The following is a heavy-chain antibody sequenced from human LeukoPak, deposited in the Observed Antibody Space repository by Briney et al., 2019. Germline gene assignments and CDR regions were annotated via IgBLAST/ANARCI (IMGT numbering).Heavy chain of an antibody. D-gene: IGHD2-15*01. CDR1: VFTFSSYG. J-gene: IGHJ4*02. CDR2: ISYDGSNK. Sequence: GGSLRLSCAPSVFTFSSYGMHWVRQAPDKGLEWVAVISYDGSNKYYADSVKGRFTISRDNSKNTLYLQMNSLRAEDTAVYYCAKETYRYCSGGSCSPFDYWGQGTLVTVSS. CDR3: AKETYRYCSGGSCSPFDY. V-gene: IGHV3-30*18.